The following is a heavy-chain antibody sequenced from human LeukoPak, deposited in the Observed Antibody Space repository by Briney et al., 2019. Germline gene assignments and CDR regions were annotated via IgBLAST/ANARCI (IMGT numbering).Heavy chain of an antibody. Sequence: PSETLSLTCAVYGGSFSFYYWTWIRQPPGKGLGWIGEINHSGKANYNPSLKSRVAMTVDTSKSQFSLNLTSLTAADTAVYYCARRGGKYSSSSINYWGQGTLVTVSS. CDR2: INHSGKA. CDR3: ARRGGKYSSSSINY. J-gene: IGHJ1*01. D-gene: IGHD6-6*01. V-gene: IGHV4-34*01. CDR1: GGSFSFYY.